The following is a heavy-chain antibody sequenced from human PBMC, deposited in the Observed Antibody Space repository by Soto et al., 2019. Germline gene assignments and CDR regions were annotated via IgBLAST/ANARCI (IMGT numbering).Heavy chain of an antibody. CDR1: GFNFSSYA. CDR3: AKAHSGYDSPYYYYGMDV. Sequence: GGSLRLSCAASGFNFSSYAMSWVRQAPGKGLEWVSAISGSGGSTYYADSVKGRFTISRDNSKNTLYLQMNSLRAEDTAVYYCAKAHSGYDSPYYYYGMDVWGQGTTVTVSS. V-gene: IGHV3-23*01. D-gene: IGHD5-12*01. CDR2: ISGSGGST. J-gene: IGHJ6*02.